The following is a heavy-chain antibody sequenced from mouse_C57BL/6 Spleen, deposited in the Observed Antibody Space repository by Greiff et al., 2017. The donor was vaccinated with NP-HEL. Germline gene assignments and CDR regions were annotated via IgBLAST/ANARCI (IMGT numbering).Heavy chain of an antibody. CDR3: ARHDYDGYYGDAMDY. D-gene: IGHD2-3*01. V-gene: IGHV2-6-1*01. J-gene: IGHJ4*01. CDR2: IWSDGST. CDR1: GFSLTSYG. Sequence: QVQLQQSGPGLVAPSQSLTITCTVSGFSLTSYGVHWVRQPPGKGLEWLVVIWSDGSTTYNSALKSRLSNSKDNSKSQVFLKMNSLQTDDTAMYYCARHDYDGYYGDAMDYWGQGTSVTVSS.